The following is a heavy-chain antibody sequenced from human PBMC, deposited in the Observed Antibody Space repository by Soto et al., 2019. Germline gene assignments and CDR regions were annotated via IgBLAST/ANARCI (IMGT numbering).Heavy chain of an antibody. CDR1: GGSISSYY. V-gene: IGHV4-59*01. CDR2: IYYSGST. Sequence: TLSLTCTVSGGSISSYYWSWIRQPPGRGLEWIGYIYYSGSTNYNPSLKSRVTISVDTSKNQFSLKLSSVTAADTAVYYCARIYGDYLDYWGQGTLVTVSS. CDR3: ARIYGDYLDY. J-gene: IGHJ4*02. D-gene: IGHD4-17*01.